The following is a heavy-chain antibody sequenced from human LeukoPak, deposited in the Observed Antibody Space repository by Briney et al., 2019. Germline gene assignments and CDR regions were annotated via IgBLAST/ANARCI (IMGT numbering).Heavy chain of an antibody. CDR3: ARSEFEAFDM. D-gene: IGHD3-10*01. Sequence: GGSLRLSCAASGFSFSAYWMTWVRQPPGKGLEWVANIKEDGSQKYYVDSVKGRFTVSRDNAKNSLYLQMTSLRAEDTAVYYCARSEFEAFDMWGQGTMVTVSS. J-gene: IGHJ3*02. CDR1: GFSFSAYW. CDR2: IKEDGSQK. V-gene: IGHV3-7*04.